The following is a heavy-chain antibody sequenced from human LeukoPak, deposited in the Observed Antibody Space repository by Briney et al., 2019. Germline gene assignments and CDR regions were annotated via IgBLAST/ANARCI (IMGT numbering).Heavy chain of an antibody. D-gene: IGHD1-1*01. CDR1: GFPLSSYS. Sequence: PGGSLRLSCTASGFPLSSYSINWVRQAPGKGLEWISYISSSSSNIYYLDSVQGRPTVSRDNERNSLFLQIDSPRAEDTAVYYCVRVKGTYFDYWGQGSLVTVSS. J-gene: IGHJ4*02. CDR2: ISSSSSNI. CDR3: VRVKGTYFDY. V-gene: IGHV3-48*01.